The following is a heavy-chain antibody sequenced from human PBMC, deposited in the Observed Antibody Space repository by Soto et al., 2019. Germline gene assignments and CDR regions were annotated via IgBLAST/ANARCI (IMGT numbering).Heavy chain of an antibody. CDR2: ISYDGSNK. CDR3: ARETYYDFWSGPYYGMDV. J-gene: IGHJ6*02. CDR1: GFTFSSYA. V-gene: IGHV3-30-3*01. D-gene: IGHD3-3*01. Sequence: QVQLVESGGGVVQPGRSLRLSCAASGFTFSSYAMHWFRQAPGKGLEWVAVISYDGSNKYYADSVKGQFTISRDNSKNTLYLQITSLRAEDTAVYYCARETYYDFWSGPYYGMDVWGQGTPVTVSS.